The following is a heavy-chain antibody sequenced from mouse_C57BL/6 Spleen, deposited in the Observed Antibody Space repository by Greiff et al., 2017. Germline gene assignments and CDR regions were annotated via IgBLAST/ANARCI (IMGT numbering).Heavy chain of an antibody. D-gene: IGHD1-1*01. Sequence: VQLQQSGAELVRPGASVKLSCTASGFNIKDYYMHWVKQRPEQGLEWIGRIDPEGGDTESAPKFQGKATMTEDTSSNTAHLQLSSLTAEDTAVYYCTLITKVVAKVDYWGQGTLVTVSA. V-gene: IGHV14-1*01. CDR1: GFNIKDYY. J-gene: IGHJ3*01. CDR2: IDPEGGDT. CDR3: TLITKVVAKVDY.